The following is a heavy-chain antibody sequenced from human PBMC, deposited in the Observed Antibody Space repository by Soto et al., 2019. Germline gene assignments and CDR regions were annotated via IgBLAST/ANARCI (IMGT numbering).Heavy chain of an antibody. V-gene: IGHV3-48*03. J-gene: IGHJ2*01. CDR1: GFTFSSYE. CDR3: GGDNPMVRGVIYGSFHL. CDR2: ISSSGSTI. Sequence: EVQLVESGGGLVQPGGSLRLSCAASGFTFSSYEMNWVRQAPGKGLEWVSYISSSGSTIYYADSVKGRFTISRDNAKNSLYQKITSVRAENPVVFYCGGDNPMVRGVIYGSFHLWGRGPLVIFSS. D-gene: IGHD3-10*01.